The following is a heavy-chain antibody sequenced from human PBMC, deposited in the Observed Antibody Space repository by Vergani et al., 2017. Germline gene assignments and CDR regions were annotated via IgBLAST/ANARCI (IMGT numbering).Heavy chain of an antibody. CDR3: ARVSFLMARPNCSGGSCEAYYYYYGMDV. CDR1: GFTFSNAW. Sequence: EVQLVESGGGLVKPGGSLRLSCAASGFTFSNAWMSWVRQAPGKGLEWVGRIRTKTDGGTTDYAAVVRGRFTMSRDNAKNSLYLQMNSLRAEDTAVYYCARVSFLMARPNCSGGSCEAYYYYYGMDVWGQGTTVTVSS. V-gene: IGHV3-15*01. CDR2: IRTKTDGGTT. D-gene: IGHD2-15*01. J-gene: IGHJ6*02.